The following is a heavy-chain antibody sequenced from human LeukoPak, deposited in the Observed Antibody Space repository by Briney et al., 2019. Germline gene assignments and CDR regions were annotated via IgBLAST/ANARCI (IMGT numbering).Heavy chain of an antibody. Sequence: GGSLRLSCAASGFTFSTYAMSWVRQTPGKGLERVSDIRGSGGSTNYADSVKGRFTISRDNSKNTLYLQMDSLRAEDTAVYYCAKGRSSRFSGSFDYWGQGTLVTVSS. D-gene: IGHD6-13*01. CDR1: GFTFSTYA. CDR2: IRGSGGST. J-gene: IGHJ4*02. V-gene: IGHV3-23*01. CDR3: AKGRSSRFSGSFDY.